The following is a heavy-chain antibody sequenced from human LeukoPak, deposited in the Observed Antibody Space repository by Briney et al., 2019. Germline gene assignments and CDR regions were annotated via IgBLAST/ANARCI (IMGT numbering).Heavy chain of an antibody. J-gene: IGHJ4*02. CDR1: GYTFTSYA. D-gene: IGHD6-13*01. Sequence: ASVKVSCKASGYTFTSYAMHWVRQAPGQRLEWMGWINAGNGNTKYSQKFQGRVTITRDTSASTAYMELSSLRSEDTAVYYCARVTERNSWGDYWGQGTLVTVSS. CDR2: INAGNGNT. V-gene: IGHV1-3*01. CDR3: ARVTERNSWGDY.